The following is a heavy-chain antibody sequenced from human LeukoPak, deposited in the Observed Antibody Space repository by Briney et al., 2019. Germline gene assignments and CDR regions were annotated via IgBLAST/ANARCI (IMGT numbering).Heavy chain of an antibody. Sequence: PGGSLRLSCAASGFTFSNCDMSWVRQAPGKGLEWVSTISASGGSTYYADSVKSRFTISRDSSKNTLYLQMNSLRAEDTAVYFCAKDRAGSRPTSLWRIPVAASFDYWGQGTLVTVSS. CDR2: ISASGGST. CDR3: AKDRAGSRPTSLWRIPVAASFDY. V-gene: IGHV3-23*01. CDR1: GFTFSNCD. D-gene: IGHD6-19*01. J-gene: IGHJ4*02.